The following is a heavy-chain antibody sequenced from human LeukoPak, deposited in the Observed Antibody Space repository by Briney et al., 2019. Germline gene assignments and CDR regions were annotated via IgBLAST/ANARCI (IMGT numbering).Heavy chain of an antibody. D-gene: IGHD6-13*01. V-gene: IGHV1-46*01. Sequence: ASVKVSCKASGNTFTSYYMHWVRQAPGQGLEWMGIINPSGGSTSYAQKFQGRVTMTRDTSTSTVYMELSSLRSEDTAVYYCARDIEQQLVVDYWGQGTLVTVSS. J-gene: IGHJ4*02. CDR3: ARDIEQQLVVDY. CDR1: GNTFTSYY. CDR2: INPSGGST.